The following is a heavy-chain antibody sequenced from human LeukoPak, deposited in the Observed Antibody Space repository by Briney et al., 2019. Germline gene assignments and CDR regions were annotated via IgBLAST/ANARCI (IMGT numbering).Heavy chain of an antibody. CDR2: IKEDGSEK. J-gene: IGHJ4*02. D-gene: IGHD4-23*01. CDR1: GFTFSNYW. V-gene: IGHV3-7*01. Sequence: GGSLRLSCAASGFTFSNYWMSWVRQAPGKGLEWVANIKEDGSEKYYVDSVKGRFTISRDSAKNSLYLQMNSLRAEDTAVYYCARDRWWGQGTLVTVSS. CDR3: ARDRW.